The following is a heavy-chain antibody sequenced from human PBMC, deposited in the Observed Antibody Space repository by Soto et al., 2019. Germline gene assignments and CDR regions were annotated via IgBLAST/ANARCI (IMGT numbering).Heavy chain of an antibody. Sequence: GGSLRLSCAASGFTFSSYEMNWVRQAPGKGLEWVSYISSSGSTIHYADSVKGRFTISRDNAKNSLYLQMNSLRAEDTAVYYCARRKVSSSTRAFDIWGQGTMVTVS. CDR3: ARRKVSSSTRAFDI. D-gene: IGHD6-6*01. V-gene: IGHV3-48*03. CDR2: ISSSGSTI. J-gene: IGHJ3*02. CDR1: GFTFSSYE.